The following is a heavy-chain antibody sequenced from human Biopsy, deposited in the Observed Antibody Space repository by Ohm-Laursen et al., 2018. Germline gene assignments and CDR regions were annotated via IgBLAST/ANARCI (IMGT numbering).Heavy chain of an antibody. J-gene: IGHJ2*01. CDR3: ARGLSSGWYGYFDV. D-gene: IGHD6-19*01. CDR2: VWYDGANE. V-gene: IGHV3-33*01. CDR1: GFTLEHYA. Sequence: SSLRLSYAASGFTLEHYAMHWVRQAPGKGLEWISLVWYDGANEDYADSVKGRFTISRDNSKNTLYLQINTLTLEDTAFYYCARGLSSGWYGYFDVWGRGTLVTVSS.